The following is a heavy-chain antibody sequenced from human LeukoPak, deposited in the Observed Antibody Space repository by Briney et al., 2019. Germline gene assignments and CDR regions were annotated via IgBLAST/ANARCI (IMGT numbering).Heavy chain of an antibody. CDR2: ITGSGGTT. CDR3: AALMRGPTGYSGYGGEDY. J-gene: IGHJ4*02. D-gene: IGHD5-12*01. Sequence: GGSLRLSCAASGFTFSNYAMTWVRQAQGKGLQWVSAITGSGGTTYYADSVKGRFAISRDNSKNTLYLQMNSLRAEDTAVYYCAALMRGPTGYSGYGGEDYWGQGTLVTVSS. CDR1: GFTFSNYA. V-gene: IGHV3-23*01.